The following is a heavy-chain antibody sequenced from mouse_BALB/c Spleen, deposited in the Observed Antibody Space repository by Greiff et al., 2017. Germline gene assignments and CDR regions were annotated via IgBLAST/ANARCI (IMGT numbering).Heavy chain of an antibody. D-gene: IGHD2-2*01. CDR1: GFSLTSYG. V-gene: IGHV2-9*02. CDR3: ARVWLYAMDY. Sequence: QVHVKQSGPGLVQPSQSLSITCTVSGFSLTSYGVHWVRQPPGKGLEWLGVIWAGGSTNYNSALMSRLSISKDNSKSQVFLKMNSLQTDDTAMYYCARVWLYAMDYWGQGTSVTVSS. J-gene: IGHJ4*01. CDR2: IWAGGST.